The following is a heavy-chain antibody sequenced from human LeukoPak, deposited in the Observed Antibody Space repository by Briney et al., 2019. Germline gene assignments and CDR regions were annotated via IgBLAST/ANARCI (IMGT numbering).Heavy chain of an antibody. CDR3: ARGIPDY. CDR2: INHSGST. J-gene: IGHJ4*02. V-gene: IGHV4-34*01. D-gene: IGHD2-2*02. CDR1: GGSFSGYY. Sequence: SETLSLTCAVYGGSFSGYYWSWIRQPPGKGLEWIGEINHSGSTNYNPSLKSRVTISVDTSKNQFSLKLSSVTAADTAVYYCARGIPDYWGQGTLVTVSS.